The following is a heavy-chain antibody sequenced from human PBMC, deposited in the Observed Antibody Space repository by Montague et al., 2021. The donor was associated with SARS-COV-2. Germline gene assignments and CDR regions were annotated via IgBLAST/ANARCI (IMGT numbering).Heavy chain of an antibody. CDR1: GGAFSGFY. D-gene: IGHD2-2*01. CDR2: INNSGST. V-gene: IGHV4-34*01. J-gene: IGHJ4*02. CDR3: ARGHRGCSGSSCNGGFRRGAFDF. Sequence: SETLSLTCAVYGGAFSGFYWSWIRQAPGKGLEWIGEINNSGSTNYNPSLKSRVTISLNTPKNQFSLNMYSLTAADTAVYFCARGHRGCSGSSCNGGFRRGAFDFWGQGTLVTVSS.